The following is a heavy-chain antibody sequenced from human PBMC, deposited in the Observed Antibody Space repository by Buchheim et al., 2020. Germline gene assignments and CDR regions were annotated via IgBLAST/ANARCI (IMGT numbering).Heavy chain of an antibody. J-gene: IGHJ4*02. D-gene: IGHD3-22*01. Sequence: QVQLQESGPGLVKPSETLSLTCTVSGGSVSSSSYYWCWIRQPPGKGLEWFGYISYSGSTNYNPSLKSRVPISLDTSNNPFSLKLSSVTAADTAVYYCARRNYYYESSGYYDYWGQGTL. V-gene: IGHV4-61*01. CDR3: ARRNYYYESSGYYDY. CDR1: GGSVSSSSYY. CDR2: ISYSGST.